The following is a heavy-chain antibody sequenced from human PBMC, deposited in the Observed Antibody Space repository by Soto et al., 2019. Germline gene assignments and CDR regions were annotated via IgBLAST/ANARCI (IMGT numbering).Heavy chain of an antibody. CDR1: GFTFSSYG. J-gene: IGHJ4*02. V-gene: IGHV3-23*01. CDR3: AKDRLITMIVVVTHYFDY. CDR2: ISGSGGST. D-gene: IGHD3-22*01. Sequence: GGSLRLSCAASGFTFSSYGMHWVRQAPGKGLEWVSAISGSGGSTYYADSVKGRFTISRDNSKNTLYLQMNSLRAEDTAVYYCAKDRLITMIVVVTHYFDYWGQGTLVTVSS.